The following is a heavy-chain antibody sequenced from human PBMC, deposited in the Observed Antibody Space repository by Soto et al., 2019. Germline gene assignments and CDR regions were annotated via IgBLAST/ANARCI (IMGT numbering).Heavy chain of an antibody. V-gene: IGHV1-69*01. CDR1: GGTFGTYV. D-gene: IGHD3-10*01. Sequence: QVQLVQSGAEVKRPGSSVKVSCKASGGTFGTYVIAWVRQAPGQGLEWMGGIIPIVGAAYSTHKFQGRLTRTEGESTSTVSMELTNLPAVDTAFYFCTRDTGFLDDLWVGWCDAWCQGTRVSVPS. J-gene: IGHJ5*02. CDR2: IIPIVGAA. CDR3: TRDTGFLDDLWVGWCDA.